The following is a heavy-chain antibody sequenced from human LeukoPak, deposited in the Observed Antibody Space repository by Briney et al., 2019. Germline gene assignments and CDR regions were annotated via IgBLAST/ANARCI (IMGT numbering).Heavy chain of an antibody. D-gene: IGHD3-22*01. CDR3: ARVFWDSRGYGYYFDY. CDR1: GFTFSTYW. Sequence: SGGSLRLSCAASGFTFSTYWLSWVRQAPGKGLEWVANINQDGSEKYYVDSVKGRFTISRDNAKNSVFLQMNSLRAEDTAVYYCARVFWDSRGYGYYFDYWGPGTLVTVSS. V-gene: IGHV3-7*04. CDR2: INQDGSEK. J-gene: IGHJ4*02.